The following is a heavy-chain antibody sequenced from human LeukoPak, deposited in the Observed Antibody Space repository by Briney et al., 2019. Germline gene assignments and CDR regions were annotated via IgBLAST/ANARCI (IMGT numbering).Heavy chain of an antibody. Sequence: SETLSLTCTVSGGSISSYYWSWIRQPPGKGLEWIGYIYYSGSTNYNPSLKSRVTISVDTSKNQFSLKLSSVTAADTAVYYCARSLLWFGEYHGMDVWGQGTTVTVSS. CDR1: GGSISSYY. CDR3: ARSLLWFGEYHGMDV. D-gene: IGHD3-10*01. V-gene: IGHV4-59*12. CDR2: IYYSGST. J-gene: IGHJ6*02.